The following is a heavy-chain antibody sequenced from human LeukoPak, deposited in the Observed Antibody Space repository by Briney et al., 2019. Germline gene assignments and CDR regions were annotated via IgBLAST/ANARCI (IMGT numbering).Heavy chain of an antibody. D-gene: IGHD5-12*01. V-gene: IGHV3-11*05. J-gene: IGHJ5*02. CDR1: RFTFSDFY. CDR3: ARGGIVATTLFDP. CDR2: ISSSGVHT. Sequence: TGGSLRLSCAASRFTFSDFYMSWIRQVPGKGLEWVSYISSSGVHTDYADSVKGRFTISRDNAKNSLYLQMNSLRAEDTAVYYCARGGIVATTLFDPWGQGTLVTVSS.